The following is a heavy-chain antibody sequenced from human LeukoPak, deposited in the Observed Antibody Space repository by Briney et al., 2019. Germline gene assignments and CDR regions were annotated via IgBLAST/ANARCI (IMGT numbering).Heavy chain of an antibody. CDR2: ISYDGSNK. V-gene: IGHV3-30*04. J-gene: IGHJ4*02. D-gene: IGHD1-20*01. CDR3: AKGHTAMITQDY. CDR1: GFTFSSYA. Sequence: GGSLRLSCAASGFTFSSYAMHWVRQAPGKGLEWVAVISYDGSNKYYADSVKGRFTISRDNSKNTLYLQMNSLRAEDTAVYYCAKGHTAMITQDYWGQGTLVTVSS.